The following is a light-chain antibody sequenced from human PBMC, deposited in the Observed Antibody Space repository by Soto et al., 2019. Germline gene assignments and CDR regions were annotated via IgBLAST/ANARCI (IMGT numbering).Light chain of an antibody. J-gene: IGKJ4*01. CDR1: QSVGSN. Sequence: EIVMTQSPATLTVSPGERVTLSCRARQSVGSNLAWYQQKPGQAPRLLIYGASTRATGIPARFSGSGSGTDFTLTISSLEPEDFAVYYCQQRSNWPLTFGGGTKVDNK. V-gene: IGKV3-15*01. CDR2: GAS. CDR3: QQRSNWPLT.